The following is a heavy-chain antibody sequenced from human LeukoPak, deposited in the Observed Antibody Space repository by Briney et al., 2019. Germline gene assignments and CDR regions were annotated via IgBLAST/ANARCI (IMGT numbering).Heavy chain of an antibody. CDR2: IKSKADGETT. CDR1: GFMFTHHG. Sequence: PGGSLRLSCAASGFMFTHHGMHWVRQAPGKGLEWVGLIKSKADGETTHYAAPVKDRFTLSRDDSIRTLYLQMNNLKTEDTAVYYCAADIPSAIYPIDFWGQGALVTVST. CDR3: AADIPSAIYPIDF. D-gene: IGHD2-21*01. J-gene: IGHJ4*02. V-gene: IGHV3-15*01.